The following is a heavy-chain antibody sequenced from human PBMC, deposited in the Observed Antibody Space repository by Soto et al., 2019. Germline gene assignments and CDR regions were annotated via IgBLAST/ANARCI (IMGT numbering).Heavy chain of an antibody. CDR1: GGTLGGNA. CDR3: AVTVTGSRSPLAH. V-gene: IGHV1-69*06. Sequence: QVQLVQSGAEVKRRGPRWRFSCKASGGTLGGNAIVGVGQAPGQGLEWMGGIIPIYASPNYAQNFQGRVTVTADKATSTAYLELSRLKFADSAIYYCAVTVTGSRSPLAHWGRGTLVIVSS. D-gene: IGHD3-9*01. J-gene: IGHJ4*02. CDR2: IIPIYASP.